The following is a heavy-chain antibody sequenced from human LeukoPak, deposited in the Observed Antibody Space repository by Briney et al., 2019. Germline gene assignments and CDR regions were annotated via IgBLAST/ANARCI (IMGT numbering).Heavy chain of an antibody. CDR1: RDSISNNN. D-gene: IGHD3-3*01. Sequence: PSETLSLTCNVSRDSISNNNWSWIRQYPGKGREWFGYIYYTGNTNYNPSLQSRVTISVDTSKNKFSLPLASVTAADTAVYFCSRVTGFLEFLEPTVPDCWGQGSLVSVCS. CDR3: SRVTGFLEFLEPTVPDC. V-gene: IGHV4-59*01. J-gene: IGHJ4*02. CDR2: IYYTGNT.